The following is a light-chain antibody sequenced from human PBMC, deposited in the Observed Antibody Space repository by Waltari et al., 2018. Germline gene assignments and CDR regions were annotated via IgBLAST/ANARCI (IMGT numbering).Light chain of an antibody. V-gene: IGKV3-20*01. CDR1: QSVGRS. CDR2: GAF. J-gene: IGKJ1*01. Sequence: EIVLTQSPGPLSLSPGERATLSCRASQSVGRSLAWYQQKPGQAPRLLIYGAFSRATGIADRFSGSGSGTDFSLTISRLEPEDFAVYYCQHYVRLPVTFGQGTKVEIK. CDR3: QHYVRLPVT.